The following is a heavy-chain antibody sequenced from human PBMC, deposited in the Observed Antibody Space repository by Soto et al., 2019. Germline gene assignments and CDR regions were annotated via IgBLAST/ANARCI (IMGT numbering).Heavy chain of an antibody. Sequence: SETLSLTCTVSGGSITNAAYYWGWIRQPPGTGLEWIGEINHSGSTNYNPSLKSRVTISVDTSKNQFSLKLTSVTAADTAVYYCAREKITGLFDYWGQGTLVTLSS. CDR1: GGSITNAAYY. D-gene: IGHD2-8*02. V-gene: IGHV4-39*07. CDR2: INHSGST. J-gene: IGHJ4*02. CDR3: AREKITGLFDY.